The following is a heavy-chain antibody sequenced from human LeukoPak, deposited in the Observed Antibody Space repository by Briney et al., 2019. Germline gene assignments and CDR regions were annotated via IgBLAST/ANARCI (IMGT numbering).Heavy chain of an antibody. Sequence: PGGSLRLSCAASGFTFSSYAMHWVRQAPGKGLEWVAVISYDGSNKYYADSVKGRFTISRDNSKNTLYLQINSLRAEDTAVYYCARDSGYSSGWYYFDYWGQGTLVTVSS. CDR2: ISYDGSNK. J-gene: IGHJ4*02. D-gene: IGHD6-19*01. CDR1: GFTFSSYA. CDR3: ARDSGYSSGWYYFDY. V-gene: IGHV3-30-3*01.